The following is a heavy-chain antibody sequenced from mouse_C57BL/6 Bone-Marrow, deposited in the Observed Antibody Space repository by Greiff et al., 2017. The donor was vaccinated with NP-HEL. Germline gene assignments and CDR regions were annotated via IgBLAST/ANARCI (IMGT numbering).Heavy chain of an antibody. D-gene: IGHD1-1*01. J-gene: IGHJ2*01. CDR2: IWWDDDK. Sequence: QVTLKVSGPGILQPSQTLSLTCSFSGFSLSTFGMGVGWIRQPSRKDLEWLAHIWWDDDKCYNPALKSRLTISKDTSKNQVFLKIANVDTADTATYYCARKVFTTVVVHYFDYWGQGTTLTVSS. CDR1: GFSLSTFGMG. V-gene: IGHV8-8*01. CDR3: ARKVFTTVVVHYFDY.